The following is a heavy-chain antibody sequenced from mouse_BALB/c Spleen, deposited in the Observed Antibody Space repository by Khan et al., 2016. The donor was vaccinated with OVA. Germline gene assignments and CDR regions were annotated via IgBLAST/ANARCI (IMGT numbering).Heavy chain of an antibody. CDR1: GFSFTSYG. J-gene: IGHJ2*01. CDR2: ICAGGGT. Sequence: VQLQESGPGLVAPSQSLSITCTVSGFSFTSYGVHWVRQPPGKGLEWLGEICAGGGTTYNSALMTRLSISKDNSKKQVFLKMNSLETDDTAMYYCARLEDIWGQGTTLTVSS. D-gene: IGHD1-3*01. CDR3: ARLEDI. V-gene: IGHV2-9*02.